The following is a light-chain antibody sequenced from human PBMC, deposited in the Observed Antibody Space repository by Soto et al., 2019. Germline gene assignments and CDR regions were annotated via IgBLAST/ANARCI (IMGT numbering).Light chain of an antibody. CDR2: VNN. J-gene: IGLJ2*01. CDR1: SSNIGAPYD. V-gene: IGLV1-40*01. CDR3: QSYDSSLSGSVV. Sequence: QSVLTQPPSVSGAPGQRVTISCTGSSSNIGAPYDVHWYRQLPGAAPKLLIYVNNSRPSGVPDRFSGSKSGTSASLAITGLQAEDEADYYCQSYDSSLSGSVVFGGGTKLTVL.